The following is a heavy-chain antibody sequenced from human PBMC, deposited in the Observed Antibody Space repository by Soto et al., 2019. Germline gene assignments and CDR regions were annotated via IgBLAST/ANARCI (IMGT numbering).Heavy chain of an antibody. Sequence: ASVKVSCKAYGYIFTSYAMHWVRQAPGQRLEWMGWINAGNGNTKYSQKFQGRVTITRDTSASTAYMELSSLRSEDTAVYYCARDSGFWSGYYWFDPWGQGTLVTVSS. J-gene: IGHJ5*02. V-gene: IGHV1-3*01. CDR3: ARDSGFWSGYYWFDP. D-gene: IGHD3-3*01. CDR2: INAGNGNT. CDR1: GYIFTSYA.